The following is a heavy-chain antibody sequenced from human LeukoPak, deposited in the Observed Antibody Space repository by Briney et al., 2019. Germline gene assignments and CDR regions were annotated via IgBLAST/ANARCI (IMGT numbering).Heavy chain of an antibody. CDR2: IKQDGSEK. J-gene: IGHJ4*02. CDR3: AGGGFFDY. V-gene: IGHV3-7*04. CDR1: GFTFSTYW. Sequence: GGSLRLCCAASGFTFSTYWMSWVRQAPGKGLEWVANIKQDGSEKNYVDSVKGRFTISRDNAKNSLYLQMNSLRAEDTAVYYCAGGGFFDYWGQGTLVTVSS. D-gene: IGHD5-12*01.